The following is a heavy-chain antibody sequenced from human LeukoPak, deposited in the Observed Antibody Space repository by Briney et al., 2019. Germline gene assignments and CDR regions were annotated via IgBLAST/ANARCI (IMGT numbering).Heavy chain of an antibody. Sequence: GGSLRLSCAASGFTFNNYAMSWVRQAPGEGLEWVSGISGSGGSTYYTDSVKGRFTISRDNSKNTLHLQMSSLRAEDTAPYYCVKDRCDRTTCPEVWGQGTLVTVSS. V-gene: IGHV3-23*01. CDR3: VKDRCDRTTCPEV. D-gene: IGHD2-2*01. J-gene: IGHJ4*02. CDR2: ISGSGGST. CDR1: GFTFNNYA.